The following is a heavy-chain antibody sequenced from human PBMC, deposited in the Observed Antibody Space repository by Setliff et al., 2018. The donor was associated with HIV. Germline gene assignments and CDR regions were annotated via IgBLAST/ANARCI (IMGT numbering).Heavy chain of an antibody. V-gene: IGHV4-4*07. CDR3: ARGSCSTISCSLRVGNDAFDI. CDR1: DDSISSNY. CDR2: IYTGGRT. Sequence: SETLSLTCTVADDSISSNYWSWIRQSAGKGREWVGRIYTGGRTDYDPSLKGRVNMSVDTSKNQFSLKLISVTAAYTAVYYWARGSCSTISCSLRVGNDAFDIWGQGTMVTVSS. J-gene: IGHJ3*02. D-gene: IGHD2-2*01.